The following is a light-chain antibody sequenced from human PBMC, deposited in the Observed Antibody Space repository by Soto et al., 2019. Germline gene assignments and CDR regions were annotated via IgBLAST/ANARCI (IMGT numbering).Light chain of an antibody. V-gene: IGLV2-11*01. J-gene: IGLJ1*01. CDR1: SSDVGGYNY. Sequence: QSALTQPRSVSGSPGQSVTISCTGTSSDVGGYNYVSWYQQHPGKAPKVMIYEVSERPSGVPDRFSGSKSGNTASLTISGLQAEDEADYYCCSYAGSPRYVFGTGTKLTVL. CDR3: CSYAGSPRYV. CDR2: EVS.